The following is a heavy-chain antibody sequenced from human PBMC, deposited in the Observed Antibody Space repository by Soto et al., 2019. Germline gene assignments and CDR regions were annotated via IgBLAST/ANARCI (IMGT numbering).Heavy chain of an antibody. V-gene: IGHV3-23*01. CDR3: ARWSYLDY. CDR1: GFSFGSYA. D-gene: IGHD3-3*01. CDR2: ISGSDGKT. J-gene: IGHJ4*02. Sequence: PWWSLRLSCSASGFSFGSYALSWVRQAPGKGLEWVSTISGSDGKTFYADSVKGRFSISRDTSQNTLYLQMNSLRADDTAIYYCARWSYLDYRGQGTRVTVSS.